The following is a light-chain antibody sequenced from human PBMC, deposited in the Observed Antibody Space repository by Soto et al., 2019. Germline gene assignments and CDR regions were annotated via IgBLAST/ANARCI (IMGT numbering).Light chain of an antibody. J-gene: IGKJ4*01. CDR1: QSISSTY. V-gene: IGKV3-20*01. Sequence: EIVLTQSPGTLSLSPGERATLSCRASQSISSTYLAWYQQKRGQAPRLLIYGASSRATGIPDRFSGSGSGTDFTLTSSRLEPEDFALYYCQQYGGSLTFGGGTKVEIK. CDR2: GAS. CDR3: QQYGGSLT.